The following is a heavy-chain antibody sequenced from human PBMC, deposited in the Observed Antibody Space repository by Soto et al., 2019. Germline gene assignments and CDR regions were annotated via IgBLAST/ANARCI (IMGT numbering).Heavy chain of an antibody. D-gene: IGHD3-3*01. V-gene: IGHV4-30-4*01. CDR3: ARATIFGVLIFDY. CDR2: IYYSGST. J-gene: IGHJ4*02. Sequence: SGTLSLTCTVSGGSISSGDYYWSWIRQPPGKGLEWIGYIYYSGSTYYNPSLKSRVTISVDTSKNQFSLKLSSVTAAETAVYYCARATIFGVLIFDYWGQGTLVNVSS. CDR1: GGSISSGDYY.